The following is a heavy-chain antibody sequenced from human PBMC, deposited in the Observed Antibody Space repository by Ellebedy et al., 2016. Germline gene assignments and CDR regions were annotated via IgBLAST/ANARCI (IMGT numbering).Heavy chain of an antibody. CDR1: GGSISSSSYY. V-gene: IGHV4-39*01. J-gene: IGHJ4*02. CDR3: AEMATADLRDY. D-gene: IGHD5-24*01. CDR2: IYYSGST. Sequence: SETLSLTCTVPGGSISSSSYYWGWIRQPPGKGLEWIGSIYYSGSTYYNPSLKSRVTISVDTSKNQFSLKLSSVTAADTAVYYCAEMATADLRDYWGQGTLVTVSS.